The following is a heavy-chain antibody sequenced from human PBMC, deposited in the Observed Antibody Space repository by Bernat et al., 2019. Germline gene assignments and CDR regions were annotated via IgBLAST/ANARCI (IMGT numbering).Heavy chain of an antibody. CDR3: ANVGGCGSLNCHLGGFDY. V-gene: IGHV3-23*01. CDR2: IRGDGSNT. CDR1: GFTFSSYV. J-gene: IGHJ4*02. D-gene: IGHD3-16*01. Sequence: EVQLLESGGGLVQPEGSLRLSCAASGFTFSSYVMNWVRQAPGKGLEWVSNIRGDGSNTNYAASVKGRFTISRDNSRNTLYLQMNNLRVEDTAVYYCANVGGCGSLNCHLGGFDYWGQGTLVTVSS.